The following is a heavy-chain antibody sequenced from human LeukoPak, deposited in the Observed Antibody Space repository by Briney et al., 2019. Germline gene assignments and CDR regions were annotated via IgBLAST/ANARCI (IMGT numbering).Heavy chain of an antibody. J-gene: IGHJ6*02. V-gene: IGHV4-34*01. CDR1: GGSFSGYY. CDR2: INHSGST. CDR3: ARGGSYDFWSGYYYGMDV. D-gene: IGHD3-3*01. Sequence: SETLSLTCAVYGGSFSGYYWSWLRQPPGKGLEWIGEINHSGSTNYNPSLKSRVTISVDTSKNQFSLKLSSVTAADTAVYYCARGGSYDFWSGYYYGMDVWGQGTTVTVSS.